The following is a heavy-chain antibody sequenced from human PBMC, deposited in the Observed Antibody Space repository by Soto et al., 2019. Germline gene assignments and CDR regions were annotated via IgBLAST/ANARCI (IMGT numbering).Heavy chain of an antibody. J-gene: IGHJ3*02. CDR3: ARDTGWRFGEFDAFDI. CDR2: TYYRSKWYN. V-gene: IGHV6-1*01. D-gene: IGHD3-10*01. Sequence: SQTLSLTCAISGDSVSSNSAAWNWIRQSPSRGLEWLGRTYYRSKWYNDYAVSVKSRITINPDTSKNQFSLQLNSVTAGDTAVYYCARDTGWRFGEFDAFDIWGQGTMVTVSS. CDR1: GDSVSSNSAA.